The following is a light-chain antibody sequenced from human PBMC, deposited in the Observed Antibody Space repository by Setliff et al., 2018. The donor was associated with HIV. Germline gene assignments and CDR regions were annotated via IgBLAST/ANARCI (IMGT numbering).Light chain of an antibody. Sequence: QSALPQPPSASGSPGQSVTISCTGTSSDVGGYNYVSWYQQHPGKAPKVMIYEVNKRPSGVPDRFSGSKSGNTASLTVSGLQADDEADYYCSSYAGGNNMVFGGGTK. CDR2: EVN. V-gene: IGLV2-8*01. J-gene: IGLJ3*02. CDR3: SSYAGGNNMV. CDR1: SSDVGGYNY.